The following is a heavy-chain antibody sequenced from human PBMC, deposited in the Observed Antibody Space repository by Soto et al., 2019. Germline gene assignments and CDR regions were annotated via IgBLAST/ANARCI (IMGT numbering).Heavy chain of an antibody. D-gene: IGHD4-17*01. Sequence: ASVKVSCKASGYTFTSYAMHWVRQAPGQRLEWMGWINPNSGGTNYAQKFQGRVTMTRDTSISTAYMELSRLRSDDTAVYYCARIAGGHLTTVVTRSFDYWGQGTLVTVSS. V-gene: IGHV1-2*02. CDR1: GYTFTSYA. CDR3: ARIAGGHLTTVVTRSFDY. CDR2: INPNSGGT. J-gene: IGHJ4*02.